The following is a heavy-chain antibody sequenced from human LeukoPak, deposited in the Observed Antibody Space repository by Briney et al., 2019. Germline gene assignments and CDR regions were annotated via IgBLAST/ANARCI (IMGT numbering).Heavy chain of an antibody. Sequence: SVKVSCKASGGTFSSYAISWVRPAPGQGLEWMGGIIPIFGTANYAQKFQGRVTITTDESTSTDYMGLSSVRSEDTAVYYCARAPAIGYCSGGSCYYYMDVWGKGTTVTVSS. V-gene: IGHV1-69*05. CDR1: GGTFSSYA. J-gene: IGHJ6*03. CDR2: IIPIFGTA. D-gene: IGHD2-15*01. CDR3: ARAPAIGYCSGGSCYYYMDV.